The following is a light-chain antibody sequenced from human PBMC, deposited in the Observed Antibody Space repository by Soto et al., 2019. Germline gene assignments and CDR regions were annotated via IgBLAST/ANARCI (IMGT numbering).Light chain of an antibody. J-gene: IGLJ1*01. Sequence: QSVLTQPPSASGTPGQRVTFSCSGSSSNIGINTVNWYRQLPGTAPQLLISDNHRRPSGVPDRFSGSKSGTSASLAISGLQSEDEAPYFRAAWDVSLMGFVFGTGTKVAVL. V-gene: IGLV1-44*01. CDR1: SSNIGINT. CDR3: AAWDVSLMGFV. CDR2: DNH.